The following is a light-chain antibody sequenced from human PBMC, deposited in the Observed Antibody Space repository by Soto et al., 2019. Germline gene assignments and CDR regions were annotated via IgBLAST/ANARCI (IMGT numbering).Light chain of an antibody. CDR2: GAS. J-gene: IGKJ1*01. V-gene: IGKV3-20*01. CDR3: QQYGSSPKT. CDR1: QSVSSSY. Sequence: EIVLTQSPGTLPLSPGERATLSCRASQSVSSSYLAWYQQKPGQAPRLLIYGASSRATGIPDRFSGSGSGTDFTLTISRLEPGDFAVYYCQQYGSSPKTFGQGTKVEIK.